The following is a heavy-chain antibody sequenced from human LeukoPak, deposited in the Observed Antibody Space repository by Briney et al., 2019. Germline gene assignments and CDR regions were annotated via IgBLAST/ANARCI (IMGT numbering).Heavy chain of an antibody. Sequence: SETLSLTCTVSGYSITSGYYWGWIRQPPGKGLEWIGSIFHSGSTSYNPSLKSRVTISVDTSKNQFSLKLSSVTAADTAVYYCATGYSSSWFDYWGQGTLVTVSS. V-gene: IGHV4-38-2*02. CDR1: GYSITSGYY. D-gene: IGHD6-13*01. CDR2: IFHSGST. J-gene: IGHJ4*02. CDR3: ATGYSSSWFDY.